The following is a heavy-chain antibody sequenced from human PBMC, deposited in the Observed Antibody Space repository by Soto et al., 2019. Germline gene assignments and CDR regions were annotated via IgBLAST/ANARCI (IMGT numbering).Heavy chain of an antibody. CDR2: ISAYNGNT. CDR3: ARVVITFGGVIVPDY. CDR1: GYTCSSYG. J-gene: IGHJ4*02. V-gene: IGHV1-18*01. Sequence: QVQLVQSGAEVKKPGASVKVSCKASGYTCSSYGISCVRQAPGQGLEWRGWISAYNGNTNYAQKLQGRVTMTTDTSTSTAYMELRSLRSDDTAVHYGARVVITFGGVIVPDYWGQGPLVTVSS. D-gene: IGHD3-16*02.